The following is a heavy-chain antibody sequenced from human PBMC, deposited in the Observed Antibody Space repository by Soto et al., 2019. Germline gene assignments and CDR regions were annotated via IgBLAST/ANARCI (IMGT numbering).Heavy chain of an antibody. V-gene: IGHV4-61*01. CDR1: GGSVSTGSYD. CDR3: ARDGHGMDV. Sequence: SETLSLTCTVSGGSVSTGSYDWSWIRQPPGKGLEWIGKIFFTGSAHYTPSLRNRVTMSIDTSKDQFSLTLTSVTAADTAVYYCARDGHGMDVWGQGTTVTVSS. J-gene: IGHJ6*02. CDR2: IFFTGSA.